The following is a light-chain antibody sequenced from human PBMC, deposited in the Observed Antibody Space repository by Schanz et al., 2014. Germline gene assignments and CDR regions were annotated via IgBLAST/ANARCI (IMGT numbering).Light chain of an antibody. CDR1: QSVSSSY. Sequence: EIVLTQSPGTLSLSPGERATLSCRASQSVSSSYLAWYQQKPGQAPRLLIYGASSRATGIPDRFSGSGSGTDFTLTISRLEPEDFATYYCQQYNSPLTFGGGTKVEIK. J-gene: IGKJ4*01. CDR3: QQYNSPLT. CDR2: GAS. V-gene: IGKV3-20*01.